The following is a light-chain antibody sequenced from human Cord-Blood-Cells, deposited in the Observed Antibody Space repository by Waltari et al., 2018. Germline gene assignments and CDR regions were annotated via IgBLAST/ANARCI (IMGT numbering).Light chain of an antibody. CDR2: EVS. Sequence: QSALTQPPSASGSPGQSVTISCTGTSSDVGGYNYVSWYQQHPGKAPKLMIYEVSKRPSGVPDRFSGSKSGNTASLTVSGLQAEYEADYYCSSYAGSIYVFGTGTKVTVL. CDR3: SSYAGSIYV. CDR1: SSDVGGYNY. V-gene: IGLV2-8*01. J-gene: IGLJ1*01.